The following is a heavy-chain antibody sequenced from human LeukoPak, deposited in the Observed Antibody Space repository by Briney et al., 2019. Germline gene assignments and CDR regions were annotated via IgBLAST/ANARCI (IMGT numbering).Heavy chain of an antibody. Sequence: GASVKVSCKASGYTFTSYYMHWVRQAPGQGLEWMGIINPSGGSTSYAQKFQGRVTMTRDTSTSTVYMELSSLRSEDTAVYYCARELPDILTGWQFDYWGQGTLVTVSS. CDR2: INPSGGST. CDR3: ARELPDILTGWQFDY. J-gene: IGHJ4*02. V-gene: IGHV1-46*01. CDR1: GYTFTSYY. D-gene: IGHD3-9*01.